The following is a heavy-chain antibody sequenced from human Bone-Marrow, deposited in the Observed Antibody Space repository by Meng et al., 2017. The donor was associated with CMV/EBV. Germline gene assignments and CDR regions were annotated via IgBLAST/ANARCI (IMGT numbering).Heavy chain of an antibody. V-gene: IGHV1-2*02. CDR1: GYSFSGYY. Sequence: ASVKVSCKGSGYSFSGYYMHWVRQAPGQGLQWMGWINAISGATKYAQKFQGRVTMTTDTSISTVFMELSGLRSDDTAVYYCARDRSRSWYQTINRYYGMDVWGQGPTVPVSS. CDR2: INAISGAT. CDR3: ARDRSRSWYQTINRYYGMDV. J-gene: IGHJ6*02. D-gene: IGHD2-2*01.